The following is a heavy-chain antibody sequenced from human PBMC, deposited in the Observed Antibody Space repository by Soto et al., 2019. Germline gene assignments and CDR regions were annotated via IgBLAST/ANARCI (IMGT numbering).Heavy chain of an antibody. Sequence: GGSLRLSCAASGFTFSKAWMGWVRQAPGKGLEWVGRAKYKTDGGSTDYSDYAAPVKGRFIISREDSENMLYLQMNSLKTEDTAVYYCTTDRMDVWGKGTTVTVSS. CDR3: TTDRMDV. J-gene: IGHJ6*04. CDR2: AKYKTDGGSTDYS. CDR1: GFTFSKAW. V-gene: IGHV3-15*01.